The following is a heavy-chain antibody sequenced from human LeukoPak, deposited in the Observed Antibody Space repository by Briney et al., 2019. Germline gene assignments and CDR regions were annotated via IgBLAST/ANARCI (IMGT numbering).Heavy chain of an antibody. CDR3: ARSRSLWFGELLCLDY. CDR2: INHSGST. CDR1: GGSFSGYY. D-gene: IGHD3-10*01. Sequence: SETLSLTCAVYGGSFSGYYWSWIRQPPGKGLEWIGEINHSGSTNYNPSLKSRVTISVDTSKNQFSLKLSSVTAADTAVYYCARSRSLWFGELLCLDYWGQGTLVTVSS. V-gene: IGHV4-34*01. J-gene: IGHJ4*02.